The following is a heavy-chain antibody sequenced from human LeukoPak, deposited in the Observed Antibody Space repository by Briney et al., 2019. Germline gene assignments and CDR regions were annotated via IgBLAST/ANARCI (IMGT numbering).Heavy chain of an antibody. CDR1: GHTFPNYF. J-gene: IGHJ4*02. V-gene: IGHV1-3*01. Sequence: GASVKVSCKASGHTFPNYFIHWVRHAPGHRPEWMGWINAATGTTKYSQNFQDRITITRDTSATTAYMDLSSLTAEDTAIYYCARDITGSSLMGYWGQGTLVTVSS. CDR2: INAATGTT. D-gene: IGHD3-10*01. CDR3: ARDITGSSLMGY.